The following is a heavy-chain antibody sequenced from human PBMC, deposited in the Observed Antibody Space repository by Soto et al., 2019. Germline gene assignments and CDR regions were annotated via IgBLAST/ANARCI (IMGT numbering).Heavy chain of an antibody. CDR3: XREDSNRGFAFDA. CDR1: GYVFSNYA. D-gene: IGHD3-10*01. Sequence: EVQLLXXGGDLGQPGGSLRLSCVASGYVFSNYAMAWVRQVPGKGLQWVSRIDGSGAAHYGDSVKGRFXXXXXXXXXTXXXXXXXXXXXXXXXYFXXREDSNRGFAFDAWGQGTWVAV. J-gene: IGHJ3*01. CDR2: IDGSGAA. V-gene: IGHV3-23*02.